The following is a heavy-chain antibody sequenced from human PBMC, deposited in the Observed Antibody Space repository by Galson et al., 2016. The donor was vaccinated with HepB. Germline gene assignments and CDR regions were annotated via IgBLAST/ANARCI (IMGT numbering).Heavy chain of an antibody. Sequence: SLRLSCAASGFTVSNNYMSWVRQAPGKGLEWVAVVYSGGYLYYAEAVKGRFTISRDSSKSTLYHQMNSLRAEETAIYYCARVSAFWSGLPDHWGQGTQVTVS. J-gene: IGHJ4*02. V-gene: IGHV3-66*01. CDR3: ARVSAFWSGLPDH. CDR2: VYSGGYL. D-gene: IGHD3-3*01. CDR1: GFTVSNNY.